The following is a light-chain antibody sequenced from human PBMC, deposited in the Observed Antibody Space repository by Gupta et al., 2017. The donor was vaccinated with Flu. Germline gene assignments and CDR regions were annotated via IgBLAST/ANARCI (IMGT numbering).Light chain of an antibody. Sequence: QSALTQPASVSGSPGQSITISCTGTSTDIGNYDYVSWYQQHPGKAPKLIIFEVSDRPLGISDRFSGSKSGNTASLTISGLQPEDEADYYCCSYRDTVILVFGTGTKVTVL. V-gene: IGLV2-14*01. J-gene: IGLJ1*01. CDR2: EVS. CDR1: STDIGNYDY. CDR3: CSYRDTVILV.